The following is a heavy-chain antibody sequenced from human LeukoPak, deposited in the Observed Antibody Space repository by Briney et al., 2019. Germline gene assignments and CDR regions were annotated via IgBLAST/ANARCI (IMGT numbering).Heavy chain of an antibody. D-gene: IGHD1-14*01. Sequence: SETLSLTCTVSGGSVSSGSYYWSRIRQPPGKGLEWIGYIYYSGSTNYNPSLKSRVTISVDTSKNQFSLKLSSVTAADTAVYYCARGLGHRAFDIWGQGTMVTVSS. CDR1: GGSVSSGSYY. V-gene: IGHV4-61*01. CDR2: IYYSGST. J-gene: IGHJ3*02. CDR3: ARGLGHRAFDI.